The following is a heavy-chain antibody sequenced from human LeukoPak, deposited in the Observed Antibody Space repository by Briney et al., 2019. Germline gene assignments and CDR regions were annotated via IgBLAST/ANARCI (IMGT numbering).Heavy chain of an antibody. CDR1: GGSVSSGSYY. V-gene: IGHV4-61*01. J-gene: IGHJ4*02. CDR3: ARDPSGYFDY. CDR2: IYCSGST. Sequence: PSETLSLTCTVSGGSVSSGSYYWSWIRQPPGKGLEWIGYIYCSGSTNYNPSLKSRVTISVDTSKNQFSLKLSSVTAADTAVYYCARDPSGYFDYWGQGTLVTVSS. D-gene: IGHD3-3*01.